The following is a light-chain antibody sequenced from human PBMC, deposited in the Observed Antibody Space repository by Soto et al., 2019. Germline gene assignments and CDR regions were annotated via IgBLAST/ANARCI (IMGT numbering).Light chain of an antibody. CDR2: EVT. J-gene: IGLJ3*02. CDR1: SSDVGAYKY. Sequence: QSALTQPPSASGSPGQSVTISCTGTSSDVGAYKYVSWYQQYPGKAPKLMIYEVTTRPSGVPDRFSGSKSCNTASLTVSGLQAEDEADYYCTSYVGNDSWVFGGGTKVTVL. CDR3: TSYVGNDSWV. V-gene: IGLV2-8*01.